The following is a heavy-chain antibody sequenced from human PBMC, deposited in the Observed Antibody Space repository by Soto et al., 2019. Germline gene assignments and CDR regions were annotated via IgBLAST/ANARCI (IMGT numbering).Heavy chain of an antibody. D-gene: IGHD4-17*01. V-gene: IGHV3-33*01. CDR1: GFTFSSYG. CDR2: IWYDGSNK. Sequence: GGSLRLSCAASGFTFSSYGMHWVRQAPGKGLEWVAVIWYDGSNKYYADSVKGRFTISRDNSKNTLYLQMNSLRAEDTAVYYCARARLNRSTVTLDYWGQGTLVTVSS. CDR3: ARARLNRSTVTLDY. J-gene: IGHJ4*02.